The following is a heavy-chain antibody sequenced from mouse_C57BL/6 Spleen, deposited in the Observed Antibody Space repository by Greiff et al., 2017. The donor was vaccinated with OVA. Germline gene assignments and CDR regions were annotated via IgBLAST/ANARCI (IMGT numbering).Heavy chain of an antibody. CDR1: GFTFSDYG. V-gene: IGHV5-17*01. D-gene: IGHD2-12*01. CDR3: ARSYRGYFDY. J-gene: IGHJ2*01. Sequence: EVMLVESGGGLVKPGGSLKLSCAASGFTFSDYGMHWVRQAPEKGLEWVAYISSGSSTIYYADTVNGRFTISRDNAKNTLFLQMTSLRSEDTAMYYCARSYRGYFDYWGQGTTLTVSS. CDR2: ISSGSSTI.